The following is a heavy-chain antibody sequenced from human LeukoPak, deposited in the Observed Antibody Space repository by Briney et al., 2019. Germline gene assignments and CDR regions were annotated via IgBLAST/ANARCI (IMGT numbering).Heavy chain of an antibody. J-gene: IGHJ4*02. CDR1: GGSISSFY. CDR3: ARHRLRGRVAVLYYFDY. V-gene: IGHV4-59*08. D-gene: IGHD2-21*01. CDR2: IYYSGST. Sequence: PSETLSLTCTVSGGSISSFYWSWIRQPPGKGLEWIGYIYYSGSTNYNPSLKSRVTISVDTSKNQFSLNLSSVTAADTAVNYCARHRLRGRVAVLYYFDYWGRGTLVTVSS.